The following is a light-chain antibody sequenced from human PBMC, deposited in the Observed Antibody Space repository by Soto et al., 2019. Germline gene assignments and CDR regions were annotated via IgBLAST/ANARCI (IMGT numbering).Light chain of an antibody. V-gene: IGLV2-14*01. J-gene: IGLJ2*01. CDR3: TSYISVTSPMV. CDR2: GVR. CDR1: SSDVGGYDY. Sequence: QSALTQPASLSGSPGQSITISCTGTSSDVGGYDYVSWYQQHPGKAPKLMIYGVRNRPSGVSYRFSGSKSGNTVSLTIAGLQDEDEADYYFTSYISVTSPMVFGAGTQLTVL.